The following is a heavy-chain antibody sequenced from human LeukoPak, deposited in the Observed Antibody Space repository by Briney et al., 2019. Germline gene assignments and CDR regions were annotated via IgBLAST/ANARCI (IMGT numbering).Heavy chain of an antibody. CDR1: RFTFSSYS. J-gene: IGHJ3*02. CDR3: ARLASDDAFDI. Sequence: GGSLRLSCAASRFTFSSYSMNWVRQAPGKGLEWVSSISSSSSYIYYADSVKGRFTISRDNAKNSLYLQMNSLRAEDTAVYYCARLASDDAFDIWGQGTTVTVSS. CDR2: ISSSSSYI. V-gene: IGHV3-21*01. D-gene: IGHD6-6*01.